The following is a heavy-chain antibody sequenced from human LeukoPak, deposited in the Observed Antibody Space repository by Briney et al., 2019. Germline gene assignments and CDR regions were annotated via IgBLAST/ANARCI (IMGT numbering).Heavy chain of an antibody. V-gene: IGHV1-46*01. CDR1: GYTFTSYY. Sequence: ASLKVSCKASGYTFTSYYMHWVRHAPGQGLEWMGIINPSGGSTSYAQKFQGRVTMTRDMSTSTVYMELSSLRSEDTAVYYCARDRDSSSWPYYYYYMDVLDKGTTVTVSS. CDR2: INPSGGST. CDR3: ARDRDSSSWPYYYYYMDV. J-gene: IGHJ6*03. D-gene: IGHD6-13*01.